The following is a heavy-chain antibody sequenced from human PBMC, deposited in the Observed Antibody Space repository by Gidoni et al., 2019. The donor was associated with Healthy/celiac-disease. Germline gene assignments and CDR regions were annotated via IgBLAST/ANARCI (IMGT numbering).Heavy chain of an antibody. CDR3: ARGRYCSGGSCYPNYYGMDV. CDR2: IIPIFGTA. Sequence: QVQLVQSGAEVKKPGSSVQVSCKASGGTFSSSAISWVRQAPGQGLEWMGGIIPIFGTANYAQKFQGRVTITADKSTSTAYMELSSLRSEDTAVYYCARGRYCSGGSCYPNYYGMDVWGQGTTVTVSS. D-gene: IGHD2-15*01. V-gene: IGHV1-69*06. CDR1: GGTFSSSA. J-gene: IGHJ6*02.